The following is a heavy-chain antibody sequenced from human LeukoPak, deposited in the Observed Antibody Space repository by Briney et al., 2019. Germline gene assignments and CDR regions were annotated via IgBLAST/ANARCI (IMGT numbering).Heavy chain of an antibody. D-gene: IGHD5-18*01. CDR1: GFTFSGSA. Sequence: GGSLRLSCAASGFTFSGSALHWVRQASGKGLEWVGRIRSTANGYATAYAASVKGRFTISRDDSKNTAYLQMNSLRAEDTAVYYCVRNFMYNTACTGCWGQGTLVTVSS. CDR2: IRSTANGYAT. CDR3: VRNFMYNTACTGC. J-gene: IGHJ4*02. V-gene: IGHV3-73*01.